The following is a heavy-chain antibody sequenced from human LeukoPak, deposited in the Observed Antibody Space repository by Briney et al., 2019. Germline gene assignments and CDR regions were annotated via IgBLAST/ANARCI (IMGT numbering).Heavy chain of an antibody. V-gene: IGHV3-30*18. Sequence: GGSLRLSCAASGFTFSSYGMHWVRQAPGKGLEWVAVISYDGSNKYYADSVKGRFTISRDNSKNTLYLQMNSLRAEDTAVYHCAKDQRSVGAKGGYYFDYWGQGTLVTVSS. CDR2: ISYDGSNK. CDR3: AKDQRSVGAKGGYYFDY. D-gene: IGHD1-26*01. J-gene: IGHJ4*02. CDR1: GFTFSSYG.